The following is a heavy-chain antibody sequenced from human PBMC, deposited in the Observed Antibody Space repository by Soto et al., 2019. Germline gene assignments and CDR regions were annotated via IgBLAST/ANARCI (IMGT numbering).Heavy chain of an antibody. J-gene: IGHJ4*02. D-gene: IGHD5-18*01. V-gene: IGHV1-69*02. Sequence: QVQLVQSGAEVKKPGSSVKVSCKVSGGTFSSYTISWVRQAPGQGLEWTGRIIPILGIANYAQKFQGRVTITADKSTSTAYMELSSLRSEDTAVYYCARRIGYSYGAFDYWGQGTLVTVSS. CDR1: GGTFSSYT. CDR3: ARRIGYSYGAFDY. CDR2: IIPILGIA.